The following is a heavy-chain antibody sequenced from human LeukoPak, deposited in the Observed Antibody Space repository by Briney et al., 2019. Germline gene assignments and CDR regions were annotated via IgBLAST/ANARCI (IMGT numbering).Heavy chain of an antibody. CDR2: IYYSGST. V-gene: IGHV4-59*01. J-gene: IGHJ3*02. CDR1: GGSISSYY. CDR3: ARGTPSGYSADDAFDI. Sequence: SETLSLTCTVSGGSISSYYWSWIRQPPGKGLKWIGYIYYSGSTNYNPSLKSRVTISVDTSKNQFSLKLSSVTAADTAVYYCARGTPSGYSADDAFDIWGQGTMVTVSS. D-gene: IGHD3-9*01.